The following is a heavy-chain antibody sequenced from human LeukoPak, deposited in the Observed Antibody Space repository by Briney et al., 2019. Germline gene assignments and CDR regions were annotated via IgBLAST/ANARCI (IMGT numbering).Heavy chain of an antibody. CDR2: IYYSGST. J-gene: IGHJ4*02. Sequence: PSETLSLTCTVSGGSISSSSYYWGWIRQPPGKGLEWIGSIYYSGSTYYNPSLKSRVTISVDTSKNQFSLKLSSVTAADTAVYYCARGGTYYDYVWGSYRSNYFDYWGQGTLVTVSS. CDR3: ARGGTYYDYVWGSYRSNYFDY. D-gene: IGHD3-16*02. V-gene: IGHV4-39*07. CDR1: GGSISSSSYY.